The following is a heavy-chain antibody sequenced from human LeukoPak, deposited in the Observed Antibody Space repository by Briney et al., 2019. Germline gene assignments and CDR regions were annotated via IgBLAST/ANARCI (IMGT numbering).Heavy chain of an antibody. Sequence: AETLSLTRAVYGGSFSGYYRSWIRQPPGKGLEWIGEINHSGSTNYNPSLKSRVTISVDTSKNQFSLKLSSVTAADTAVYYCARASDYGDYVQYYFDYWGQGTLVTVSS. CDR3: ARASDYGDYVQYYFDY. V-gene: IGHV4-34*01. D-gene: IGHD4-17*01. CDR1: GGSFSGYY. J-gene: IGHJ4*02. CDR2: INHSGST.